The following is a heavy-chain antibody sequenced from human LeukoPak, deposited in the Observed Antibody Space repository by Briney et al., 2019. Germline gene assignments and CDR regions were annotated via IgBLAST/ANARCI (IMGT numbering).Heavy chain of an antibody. CDR1: GGSISSSSYY. V-gene: IGHV4-39*01. Sequence: PSETLSLTCTVSGGSISSSSYYWGWIRQPPGKGLEWIGSIYYSGSTYYNPSLKSRVTISVDTSKNQFSLKLSSVTAADTAVYYCARHGIMITFGGVIVDHIVQHWGQGTLVTVSS. CDR3: ARHGIMITFGGVIVDHIVQH. CDR2: IYYSGST. D-gene: IGHD3-16*02. J-gene: IGHJ1*01.